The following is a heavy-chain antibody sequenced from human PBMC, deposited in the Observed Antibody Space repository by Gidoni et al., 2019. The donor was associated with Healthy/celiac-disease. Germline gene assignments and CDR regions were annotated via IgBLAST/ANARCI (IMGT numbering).Heavy chain of an antibody. CDR1: GFTFSSIE. CDR3: ARKGYCGGDCYSMFSYFDY. V-gene: IGHV3-48*03. D-gene: IGHD2-21*02. CDR2: TSSSGITI. Sequence: EVQLVECGGGLVQTGGSRRISGAASGFTFSSIEMNWVRQEPGKVMDLVSYTSSSGITISYAASVKGRFTISRDNAKNSLYLQMNSLRAEDTAVYYCARKGYCGGDCYSMFSYFDYWGQGTLVTVSS. J-gene: IGHJ4*02.